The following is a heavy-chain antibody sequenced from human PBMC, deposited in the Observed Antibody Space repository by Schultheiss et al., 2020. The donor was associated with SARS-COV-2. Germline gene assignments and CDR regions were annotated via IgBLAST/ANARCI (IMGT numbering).Heavy chain of an antibody. CDR1: GFTFSNAW. J-gene: IGHJ4*02. CDR2: IKSKTDGGTT. Sequence: GGSLRLSCAASGFTFSNAWMSWVRQAPGKGLEWVGRIKSKTDGGTTDYAAPVKGRFTISRDDSKNTLYLQMNSLKTEDTAVYYCTTRVVTGTRVFDYWGQGTLVTVSS. V-gene: IGHV3-15*01. CDR3: TTRVVTGTRVFDY. D-gene: IGHD1-7*01.